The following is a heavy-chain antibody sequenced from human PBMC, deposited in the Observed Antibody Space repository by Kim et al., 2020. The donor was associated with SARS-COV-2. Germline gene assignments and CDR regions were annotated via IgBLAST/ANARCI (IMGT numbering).Heavy chain of an antibody. J-gene: IGHJ4*02. CDR1: GFTFSSYE. CDR3: ARDGLGMFFLSQYQLLVDD. D-gene: IGHD2-2*01. Sequence: GGSLRLSCAVSGFTFSSYEMNWVRQAPGKGLEWVSFISSSGSTIYYADSVKGRFTISRDNAKNSLYLQMISLRAEDTAVYYCARDGLGMFFLSQYQLLVDDWGQGTLVTVSS. V-gene: IGHV3-48*03. CDR2: ISSSGSTI.